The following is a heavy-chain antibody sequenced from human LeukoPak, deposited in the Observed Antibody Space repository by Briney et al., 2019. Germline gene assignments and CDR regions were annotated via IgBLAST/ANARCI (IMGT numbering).Heavy chain of an antibody. CDR2: INPSSGST. CDR1: GYTFSTYY. D-gene: IGHD3-22*01. J-gene: IGHJ4*02. CDR3: ARGSSHRSGSQAPDY. V-gene: IGHV1-46*01. Sequence: ASGKVSCKPSGYTFSTYYMHWVRQAPGQRLQWMGIINPSSGSTSYAQKFQGRVTMTRDTSTSTVYMELSSLRSEDTAVYYCARGSSHRSGSQAPDYWGQGTVVTVSA.